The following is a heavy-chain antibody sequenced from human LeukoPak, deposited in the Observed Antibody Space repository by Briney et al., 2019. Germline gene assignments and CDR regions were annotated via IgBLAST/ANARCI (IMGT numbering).Heavy chain of an antibody. D-gene: IGHD2-2*01. J-gene: IGHJ5*02. V-gene: IGHV3-74*01. CDR2: ISDDGSYT. CDR1: GFSFSSHW. CDR3: ARAPGYCSSTSCYGPFDP. Sequence: GGSLRLSCAASGFSFSSHWVHWVRQAPGKGLVWVSRISDDGSYTSNVDSVKGRFTISRDNSKNTLYLQMNSLRAEDTAVYYCARAPGYCSSTSCYGPFDPWGQGTLVTVSS.